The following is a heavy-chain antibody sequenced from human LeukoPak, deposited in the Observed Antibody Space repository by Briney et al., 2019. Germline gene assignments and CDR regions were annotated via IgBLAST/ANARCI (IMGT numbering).Heavy chain of an antibody. Sequence: ASVKVSCKVSGYTFTDYYMHWVQQAPGKGLEWMGLVGPEDGETIYAEKFQGRVTITADTSTDTAYMELSSLRSEDTAVYYCATIPTSCLNPCPDYWGQGTLVTVSS. CDR2: VGPEDGET. J-gene: IGHJ4*02. CDR3: ATIPTSCLNPCPDY. D-gene: IGHD2-2*01. CDR1: GYTFTDYY. V-gene: IGHV1-69-2*01.